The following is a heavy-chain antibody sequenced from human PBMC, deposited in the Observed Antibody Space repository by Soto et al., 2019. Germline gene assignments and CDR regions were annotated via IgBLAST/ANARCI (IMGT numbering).Heavy chain of an antibody. CDR3: ARVDDYGDYIPYYYYGMDV. J-gene: IGHJ6*02. CDR2: ISSSSYI. V-gene: IGHV3-21*01. Sequence: GGSLRLSCAASGFTFSSYSMNWVRQAPGKGLEWVSSISSSSYIYYADSVKGRFTISRDNAKNSLYLQMNSLRAEDTAVYYCARVDDYGDYIPYYYYGMDVWGQGTTVTVSS. D-gene: IGHD4-17*01. CDR1: GFTFSSYS.